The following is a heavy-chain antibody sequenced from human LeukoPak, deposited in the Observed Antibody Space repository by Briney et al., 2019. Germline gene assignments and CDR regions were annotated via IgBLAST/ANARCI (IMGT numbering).Heavy chain of an antibody. CDR1: GYTFTSYG. CDR3: ARVTMVRGVGDY. J-gene: IGHJ4*02. CDR2: ISAYNGNT. V-gene: IGHV1-18*01. D-gene: IGHD3-10*01. Sequence: GASVKVSCKASGYTFTSYGISWVRQAPGQGLEWMGWISAYNGNTNYAQKLQGRVTMTTDTSTSTAYTELRSLRSDDTAVYYCARVTMVRGVGDYWGQGTLVAVSS.